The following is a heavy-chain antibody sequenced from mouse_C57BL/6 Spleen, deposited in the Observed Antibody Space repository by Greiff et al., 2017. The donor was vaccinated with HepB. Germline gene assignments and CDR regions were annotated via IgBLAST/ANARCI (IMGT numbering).Heavy chain of an antibody. CDR3: AREGYYGRGAWFAY. CDR1: GYAFSSSW. J-gene: IGHJ3*01. D-gene: IGHD1-1*01. CDR2: IYPGDGDT. Sequence: VQLQQSGPELVKPGASVKISCKASGYAFSSSWMNWVKQRPGKGLEWIGRIYPGDGDTNYNGKFKGKATLTADTSSSTAYMQLSSLTSDDSAVYFCAREGYYGRGAWFAYWGQGTLVTVSA. V-gene: IGHV1-82*01.